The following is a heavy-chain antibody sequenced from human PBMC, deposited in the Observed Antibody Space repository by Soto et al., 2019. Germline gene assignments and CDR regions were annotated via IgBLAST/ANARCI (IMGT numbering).Heavy chain of an antibody. D-gene: IGHD2-2*01. J-gene: IGHJ5*02. V-gene: IGHV3-33*01. CDR1: GFTFSSYG. CDR2: IWYDGSNK. CDR3: ERDRIELVPAANNWLDP. Sequence: QVQLVESGGGAVQPGRSLRLSCAASGFTFSSYGMHWVRQAPGKGLEWVAVIWYDGSNKYYADSVKGRFTISRDNSKNTLYLQMNILSTDDTAVYYCERDRIELVPAANNWLDPWGQGTLVIVT.